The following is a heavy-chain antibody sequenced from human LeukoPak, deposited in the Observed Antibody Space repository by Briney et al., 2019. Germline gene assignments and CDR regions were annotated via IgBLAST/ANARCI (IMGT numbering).Heavy chain of an antibody. CDR2: ISGSGGST. D-gene: IGHD4-17*01. J-gene: IGHJ4*02. CDR3: AKDPQSASGDPLYFDY. V-gene: IGHV3-23*01. CDR1: GFTFISYA. Sequence: GGSLRLSCAPSGFTFISYAISWVRQAPPEGRDWVSAISGSGGSTYYADSVKGRFTISRDNSKNTLYLQMNSLRAEDTAVYYCAKDPQSASGDPLYFDYWGQGSLVTVSS.